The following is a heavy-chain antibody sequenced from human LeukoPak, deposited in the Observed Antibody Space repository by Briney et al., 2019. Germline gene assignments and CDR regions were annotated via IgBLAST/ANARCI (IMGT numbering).Heavy chain of an antibody. CDR2: INHSGST. CDR3: ARGIPHDYYYYYYMDV. J-gene: IGHJ6*03. CDR1: GGSFSGYY. D-gene: IGHD1-1*01. Sequence: SETLSLTCAVYGGSFSGYYWSWIRQPPGKGLEWIGEINHSGSTNYNPSLKSRVTISVDTSKNQFSLKLSSVTAADTAVYYCARGIPHDYYYYYYMDVWGKGTTVTVSS. V-gene: IGHV4-34*01.